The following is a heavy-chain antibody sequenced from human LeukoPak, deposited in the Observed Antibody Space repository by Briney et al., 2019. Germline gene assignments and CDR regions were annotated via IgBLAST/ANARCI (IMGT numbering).Heavy chain of an antibody. Sequence: SETLSLTCTVSGGSISSSSYYWGWIRQPPGKGLEWIGSIYYSGSTYYNPSLKSRVTISVDTFKNQFSLKLSSVTAADTAVYYCAREGYCSSTSCSGDYWGQGTLVTVSS. CDR2: IYYSGST. J-gene: IGHJ4*02. CDR3: AREGYCSSTSCSGDY. D-gene: IGHD2-2*01. CDR1: GGSISSSSYY. V-gene: IGHV4-39*07.